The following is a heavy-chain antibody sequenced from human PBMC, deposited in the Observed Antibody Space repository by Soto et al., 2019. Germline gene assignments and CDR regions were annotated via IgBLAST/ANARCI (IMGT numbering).Heavy chain of an antibody. J-gene: IGHJ4*02. D-gene: IGHD1-26*01. CDR1: GYAFTTYG. CDR2: ISAHNGNT. Sequence: QVHLVQSGAEVKKPGASVKVSCKGSGYAFTTYGITWVRQAPGQGLEWMGWISAHNGNTNYAQKLQGRVTVTRDTSTSTAXXXXXXXXXXXXXXXYCARGRYGDYWGQGALVTVSS. CDR3: ARGRYGDY. V-gene: IGHV1-18*01.